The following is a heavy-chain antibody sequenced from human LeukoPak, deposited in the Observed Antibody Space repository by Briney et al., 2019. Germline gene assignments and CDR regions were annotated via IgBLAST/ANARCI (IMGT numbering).Heavy chain of an antibody. CDR1: GDSISSNSYF. CDR2: AHYGVDT. D-gene: IGHD6-13*01. Sequence: PSETLPLTCTVSGDSISSNSYFWGWIRQPPGKGLEWIGSAHYGVDTYYNPSVKSRVTISVDTSKNQFSLKLTSVTAADTAVYYCIRLTALGTANDYWGQGTLVTVSS. J-gene: IGHJ4*02. CDR3: IRLTALGTANDY. V-gene: IGHV4-39*01.